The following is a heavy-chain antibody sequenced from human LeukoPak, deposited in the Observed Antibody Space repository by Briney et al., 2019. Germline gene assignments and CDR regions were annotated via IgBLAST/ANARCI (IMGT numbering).Heavy chain of an antibody. D-gene: IGHD3-16*02. Sequence: SETLSLTCTVSGGSISSYYWSWIRQPPGKGLEWIGYIYYSGSTNYNPSLESRVTISVDTSKNQFSLKLSSVTAADTAVYYCARALSDYDYAWGSYRSPNWFDPWGQGTLVTVSS. CDR2: IYYSGST. V-gene: IGHV4-59*01. CDR1: GGSISSYY. J-gene: IGHJ5*02. CDR3: ARALSDYDYAWGSYRSPNWFDP.